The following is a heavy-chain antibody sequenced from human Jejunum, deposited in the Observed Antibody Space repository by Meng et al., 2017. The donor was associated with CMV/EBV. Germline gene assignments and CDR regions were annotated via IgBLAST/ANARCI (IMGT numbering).Heavy chain of an antibody. J-gene: IGHJ5*02. V-gene: IGHV4-61*07. D-gene: IGHD3-3*01. Sequence: SVSSGSYYWSWVRRPPGKGLEWIGRIHYSGTTDYHPSLKSRVTISVDTSNNQFSLNLNSVTAADTAVYYCARQHYDFVEGGSWFDPWGQGTLVTVSS. CDR1: SVSSGSYY. CDR2: IHYSGTT. CDR3: ARQHYDFVEGGSWFDP.